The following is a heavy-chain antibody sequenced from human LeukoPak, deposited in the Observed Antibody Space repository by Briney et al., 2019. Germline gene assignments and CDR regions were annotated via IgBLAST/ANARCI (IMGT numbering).Heavy chain of an antibody. D-gene: IGHD3-10*01. V-gene: IGHV1-2*02. CDR2: INPNSGGT. CDR1: GHTFSGYY. CDR3: VSSSYYGPPDY. Sequence: ASVKVSCKASGHTFSGYYMHWVRQAPGQGLEWMGWINPNSGGTNYAQKFQGRVTMTRDTSISTAYMELSRLRSDDTAVYYCVSSSYYGPPDYWGQGTLVTVSS. J-gene: IGHJ4*02.